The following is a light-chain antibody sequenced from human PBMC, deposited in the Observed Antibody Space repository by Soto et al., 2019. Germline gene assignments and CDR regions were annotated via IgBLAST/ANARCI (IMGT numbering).Light chain of an antibody. V-gene: IGLV1-40*01. Sequence: QSVLTQPPSVSGAPGQRVTISCTGSSSNIGAGYDVHWYQQLPGTAPKLLIYDNSNRPSGVPDRFSGSKSGTSASLAIAGLQADDEADYYCQSYDNSLSAYYVFGTGTKLTVL. J-gene: IGLJ1*01. CDR2: DNS. CDR3: QSYDNSLSAYYV. CDR1: SSNIGAGYD.